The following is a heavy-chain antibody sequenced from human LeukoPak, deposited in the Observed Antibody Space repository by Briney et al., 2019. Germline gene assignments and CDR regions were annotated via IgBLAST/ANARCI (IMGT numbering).Heavy chain of an antibody. CDR3: ARDLISGAYTFDY. CDR2: ISSTSSTI. D-gene: IGHD1-26*01. CDR1: GFTFSIFS. V-gene: IGHV3-48*02. J-gene: IGHJ4*02. Sequence: PGGSLRLSCAPSGFTFSIFSMNWVRQAPGKGLEWVSYISSTSSTIYYADSVKGRFTISRDNAKHSLFLQMNSLRDEDTAFYYCARDLISGAYTFDYWGQGTLVTVSS.